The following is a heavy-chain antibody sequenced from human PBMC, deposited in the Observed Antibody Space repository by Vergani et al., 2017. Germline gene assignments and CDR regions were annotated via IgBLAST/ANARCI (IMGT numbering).Heavy chain of an antibody. CDR1: GYTFTGYY. D-gene: IGHD2-21*02. V-gene: IGHV1-2*02. CDR2: INPNSGGT. Sequence: VQLVQSGAEVKKPGATVKISCKVSGYTFTGYYMHWVRQAPGQGLEWMGWINPNSGGTNYAQKFQGRVTMTRDTSISTAYMELSRLRSDDTAVYYCARDQTVVVTAIGWFDPWGQGTLVTVSS. J-gene: IGHJ5*02. CDR3: ARDQTVVVTAIGWFDP.